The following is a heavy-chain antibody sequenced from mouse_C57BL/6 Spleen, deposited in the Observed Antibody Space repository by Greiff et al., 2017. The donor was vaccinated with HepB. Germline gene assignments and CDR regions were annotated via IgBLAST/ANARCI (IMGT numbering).Heavy chain of an antibody. D-gene: IGHD1-1*01. CDR3: ARGPGSSWFAY. J-gene: IGHJ3*01. CDR1: GYTFTDYN. CDR2: INPNNGGT. V-gene: IGHV1-22*01. Sequence: EVKLQESGPELVKPGASVKMSCKASGYTFTDYNMHWVKQSHGKSLEWIGYINPNNGGTSYNQKFKGKATLTVNTSSSQAYLELRSLTSEDSAVYDCARGPGSSWFAYWGQGTLVTVSA.